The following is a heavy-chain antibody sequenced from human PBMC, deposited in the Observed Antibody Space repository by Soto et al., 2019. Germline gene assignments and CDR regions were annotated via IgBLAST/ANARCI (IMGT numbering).Heavy chain of an antibody. J-gene: IGHJ4*02. CDR2: ISPDGSNT. CDR3: AMEGIYSYGPYFDY. CDR1: AFTFSSYW. D-gene: IGHD5-18*01. V-gene: IGHV3-74*01. Sequence: HPGGSLRLSCAASAFTFSSYWMAWVRQAPGKGLVWVTRISPDGSNTGYADSVKGRFTISRDNAKNTLYLQMNSLRAEDTAVYYCAMEGIYSYGPYFDYWGQGTLVTVSS.